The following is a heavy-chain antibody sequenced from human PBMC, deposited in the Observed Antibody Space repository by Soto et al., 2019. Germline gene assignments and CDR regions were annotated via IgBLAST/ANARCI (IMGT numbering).Heavy chain of an antibody. CDR1: GGTFSSYA. D-gene: IGHD2-21*02. CDR2: IIPIFGTA. Sequence: QVQLVQSGAEVKKPGSSVKVSCKASGGTFSSYAISWVRQAPGQGLEWMGGIIPIFGTANYAQKFQGRVTITAVESARTGDMELSSLRSEDTVVYYGAREVTGGDYYYGMDVWCQGTTVTVSS. J-gene: IGHJ6*02. V-gene: IGHV1-69*01. CDR3: AREVTGGDYYYGMDV.